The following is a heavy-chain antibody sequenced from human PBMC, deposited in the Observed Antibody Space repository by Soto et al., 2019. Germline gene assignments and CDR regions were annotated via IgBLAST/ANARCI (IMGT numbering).Heavy chain of an antibody. Sequence: GESLKISLKGSGYSFTNYWITLVRQMHGKGLEGVVRIDPNDSFINYSPPFEGHVTISADKSISTAYLQGPRLQAADTAIYSCARPASGGSRDAFDIWGQGTMVTVSS. V-gene: IGHV5-10-1*01. J-gene: IGHJ3*02. CDR3: ARPASGGSRDAFDI. CDR2: IDPNDSFI. D-gene: IGHD2-15*01. CDR1: GYSFTNYW.